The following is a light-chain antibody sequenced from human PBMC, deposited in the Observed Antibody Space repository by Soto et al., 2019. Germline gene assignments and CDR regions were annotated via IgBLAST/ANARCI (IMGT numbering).Light chain of an antibody. CDR3: CTYAGIYPYV. Sequence: QSALTQPRSVSGSPGQSVTISCTGSSIGGFNYVSWYQQHPGKAPRVVIYDVYKRPSGVPDRFSGSKSGNTASLTISGLQADDEADYYCCTYAGIYPYVFGSGTKVNGL. J-gene: IGLJ1*01. V-gene: IGLV2-11*01. CDR2: DVY. CDR1: SIGGFNY.